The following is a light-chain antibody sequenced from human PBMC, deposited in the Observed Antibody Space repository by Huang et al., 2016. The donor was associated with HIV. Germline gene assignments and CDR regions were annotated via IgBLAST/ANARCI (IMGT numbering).Light chain of an antibody. V-gene: IGKV3-15*01. J-gene: IGKJ4*01. Sequence: ETLMTQSPDTWSASPGERVTLSCWASQSVGTNLAWYQQTPGRAPRVLSYGASTRATGIPPRCSGSGSGTEFRLTISGLQSEDFVLYYCQQYNNWPPACGGGTKVEI. CDR1: QSVGTN. CDR3: QQYNNWPPA. CDR2: GAS.